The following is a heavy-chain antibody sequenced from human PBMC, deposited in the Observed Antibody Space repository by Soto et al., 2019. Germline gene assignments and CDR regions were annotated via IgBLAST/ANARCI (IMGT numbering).Heavy chain of an antibody. V-gene: IGHV3-30-3*01. CDR3: AKSGYSYALYGMDV. CDR2: ISYDGSNK. J-gene: IGHJ6*02. D-gene: IGHD5-18*01. Sequence: GGSLRLSCAASGFTFSSYAMHWVRQAPGKGLEWVAVISYDGSNKYYADSVKGRFTISRDNSKNTLYLQMNSLRAEDTAVYYCAKSGYSYALYGMDVWGQGTTVTVSS. CDR1: GFTFSSYA.